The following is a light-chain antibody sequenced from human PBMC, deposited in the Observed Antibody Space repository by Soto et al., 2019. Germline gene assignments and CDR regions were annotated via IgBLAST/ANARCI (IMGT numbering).Light chain of an antibody. CDR3: QHYGNSLWT. CDR2: DAS. J-gene: IGKJ1*01. V-gene: IGKV3-20*01. Sequence: VLTQSPGTLSLSPGERATLSCRASQSVRSTYLAWYQQKPGQAPMLLIYDASSRATDIPDRFSGSGSGTDFTLTISSLEPEDFAVYYCQHYGNSLWTFGQGTKVIFK. CDR1: QSVRSTY.